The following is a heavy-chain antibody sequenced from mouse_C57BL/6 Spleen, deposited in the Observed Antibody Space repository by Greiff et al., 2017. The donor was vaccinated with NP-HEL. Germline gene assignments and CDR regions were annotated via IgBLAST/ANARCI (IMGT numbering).Heavy chain of an antibody. CDR3: ARSDYYYGSSSSWDY. CDR1: GYAFSSSW. V-gene: IGHV1-82*01. Sequence: VQLQQSGPELVKPGASVKISCKASGYAFSSSWMNWVKQRPGKGLEWIGRIYPGDGDTNYNGKFKGKATLTADKSSSTAYMQLSSLTSEDSAVYFCARSDYYYGSSSSWDYWGQGTTLTVSS. CDR2: IYPGDGDT. J-gene: IGHJ2*01. D-gene: IGHD1-1*01.